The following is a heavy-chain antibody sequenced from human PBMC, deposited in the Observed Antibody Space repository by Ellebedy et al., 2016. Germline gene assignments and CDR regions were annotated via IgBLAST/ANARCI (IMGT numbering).Heavy chain of an antibody. CDR1: GFSLSTSEVV. D-gene: IGHD4-11*01. J-gene: IGHJ4*02. CDR3: AHKSTVHSVDY. V-gene: IGHV2-5*01. CDR2: IYGNDDK. Sequence: SGPTLVKPTQTLTLTCTFSGFSLSTSEVVVGWIRQPPGKALEWLAFIYGNDDKHYSPSLKSRLTITKDTSKNQVVLTMTNMDPVDTGTYYCAHKSTVHSVDYWGQGTLVTVSS.